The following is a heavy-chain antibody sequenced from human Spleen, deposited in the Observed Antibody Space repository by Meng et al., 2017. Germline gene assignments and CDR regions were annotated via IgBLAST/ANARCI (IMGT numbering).Heavy chain of an antibody. Sequence: GESLKISCAASGFTFSDHYMDWVRQAPGKGLEWVGRIRNKAKSYTTEYAASVKGRFTISRDDSKNTVYLQMNSLKTEDTAVYYCSGHIDYWGQGTLVTVSS. V-gene: IGHV3-72*01. CDR1: GFTFSDHY. D-gene: IGHD5-12*01. CDR3: SGHIDY. CDR2: IRNKAKSYTT. J-gene: IGHJ4*02.